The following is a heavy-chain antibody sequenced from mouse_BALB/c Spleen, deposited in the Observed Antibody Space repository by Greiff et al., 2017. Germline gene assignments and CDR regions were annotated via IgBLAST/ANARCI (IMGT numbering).Heavy chain of an antibody. Sequence: EVQLQQSGAELVRPGALVKLSCKASGFNIKDYYMHWVKQRPEQGLEWIGWIDPENGNTIYDPKFQGKASITADTSSNTAYLQLSSLTSEDTAVYYCARGVRDYDWFAYWGQGTLVTVSA. J-gene: IGHJ3*01. V-gene: IGHV14-1*02. CDR3: ARGVRDYDWFAY. D-gene: IGHD2-4*01. CDR2: IDPENGNT. CDR1: GFNIKDYY.